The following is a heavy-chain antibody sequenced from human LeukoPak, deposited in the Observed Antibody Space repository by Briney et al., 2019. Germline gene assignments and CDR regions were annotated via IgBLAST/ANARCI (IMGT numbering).Heavy chain of an antibody. D-gene: IGHD1-26*01. CDR2: LDPEDGET. Sequence: ASVKVSCKVSGYTLTELSMHWVRQAPGKGLEWMGGLDPEDGETIYAQKFQGRVTMTEDTSTDTAYMELSSLRSEDTAVYYCATPSGSYSNWFDPWGQGTLVTVSS. CDR1: GYTLTELS. J-gene: IGHJ5*02. CDR3: ATPSGSYSNWFDP. V-gene: IGHV1-24*01.